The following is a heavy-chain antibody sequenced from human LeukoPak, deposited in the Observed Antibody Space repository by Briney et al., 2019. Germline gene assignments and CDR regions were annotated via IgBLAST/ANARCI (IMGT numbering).Heavy chain of an antibody. V-gene: IGHV1-2*02. CDR3: ARAGSRIVVVPAAPYYYYYMDV. D-gene: IGHD2-2*01. J-gene: IGHJ6*03. Sequence: VASVKVSCKASGYTFTGYYMHWVRQAPGQGLEWMGWINPNSGGTNYAQKFQGRVTMTRDTSISTAYMELSRLRSDDTAVYYCARAGSRIVVVPAAPYYYYYMDVWGKGNTVTVSS. CDR2: INPNSGGT. CDR1: GYTFTGYY.